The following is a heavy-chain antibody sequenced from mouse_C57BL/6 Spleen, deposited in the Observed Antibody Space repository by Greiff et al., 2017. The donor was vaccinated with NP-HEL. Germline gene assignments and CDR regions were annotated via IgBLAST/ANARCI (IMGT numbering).Heavy chain of an antibody. V-gene: IGHV1-80*01. CDR1: GYAFSSYW. CDR2: IYPGDGDT. J-gene: IGHJ4*01. D-gene: IGHD1-1*01. CDR3: ARRYYYGSSYYAMDY. Sequence: VQLQQSGAELVKPGASVKISCKASGYAFSSYWMNWVKQRPGKGLEWIGQIYPGDGDTNYNGKFKGKATLTADKSSSTAYMQLSSLTSEDSAVDFCARRYYYGSSYYAMDYWGKGTSVTVSS.